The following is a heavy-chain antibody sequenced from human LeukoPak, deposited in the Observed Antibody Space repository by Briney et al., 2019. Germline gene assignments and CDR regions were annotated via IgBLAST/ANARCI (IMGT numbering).Heavy chain of an antibody. CDR2: IKSKTDGGTI. J-gene: IGHJ4*02. CDR3: TTETGYSFDY. D-gene: IGHD3-9*01. CDR1: GFTFSNAW. V-gene: IGHV3-15*01. Sequence: TSGGSLRLSCAGSGFTFSNAWMSWVRQGPGKGLEWGGRIKSKTDGGTIDYAAPVKGRFTISRDDSKSTLYLQMNSLKNEETAVYYCTTETGYSFDYWGQGTLVTVSS.